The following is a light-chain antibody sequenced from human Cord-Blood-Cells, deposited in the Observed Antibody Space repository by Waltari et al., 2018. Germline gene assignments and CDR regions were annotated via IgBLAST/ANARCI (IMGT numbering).Light chain of an antibody. V-gene: IGLV2-14*01. CDR1: SSDVGGYNY. J-gene: IGLJ1*01. CDR3: SSYTSSSTFYV. CDR2: DVS. Sequence: QSALTQPASVSGSPGQSITISCTGTSSDVGGYNYVSWYQQHPGKAPKLRISDVSKRPSGVSNRFSGSKSGNTASLTISGLQAEDEADYYCSSYTSSSTFYVFGTGTKVTVL.